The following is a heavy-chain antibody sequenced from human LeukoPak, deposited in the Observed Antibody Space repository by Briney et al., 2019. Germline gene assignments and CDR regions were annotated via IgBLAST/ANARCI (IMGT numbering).Heavy chain of an antibody. CDR1: GYTFTGYY. D-gene: IGHD1-7*01. CDR3: ARIPYITGTTLSSGKHYYYMDV. V-gene: IGHV1-2*02. J-gene: IGHJ6*03. CDR2: INPNSGGT. Sequence: ASVKVSCKASGYTFTGYYMHWVRQAPGQGLEWMGWINPNSGGTNYAQKFQGRVTMTRDTSISTAYMELSRLRSDDTAVYYCARIPYITGTTLSSGKHYYYMDVWGKGTTVTVSS.